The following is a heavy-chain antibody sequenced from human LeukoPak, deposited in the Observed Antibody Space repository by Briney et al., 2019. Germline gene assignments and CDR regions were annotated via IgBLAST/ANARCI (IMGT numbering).Heavy chain of an antibody. CDR2: ISFDGNDK. J-gene: IGHJ4*02. V-gene: IGHV3-30*03. D-gene: IGHD5-12*01. CDR3: ARARPSMWIDY. CDR1: GFIFSNYG. Sequence: LGGSLRLSCAASGFIFSNYGMHWVRQAPGKGLEWVTFISFDGNDKYYADSVKGRFTISRDNSKNTLYLQMNSLISEDTAVYYCARARPSMWIDYWGQGTLVTVSS.